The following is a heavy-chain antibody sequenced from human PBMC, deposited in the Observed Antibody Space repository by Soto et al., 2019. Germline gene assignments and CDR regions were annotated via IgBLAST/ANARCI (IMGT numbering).Heavy chain of an antibody. CDR1: GDSVSSDSAA. CDR2: TYYRSKWYN. V-gene: IGHV6-1*01. D-gene: IGHD1-1*01. Sequence: SQTLSLTCAISGDSVSSDSAAWNWIRQSPSRGLEWLGRTYYRSKWYNDYAVSVKSRITINPDTSKNHVSLQLKSVTPEDTAVYYCARYLDQNPSPLFDYWGQGTLVPVSS. J-gene: IGHJ4*02. CDR3: ARYLDQNPSPLFDY.